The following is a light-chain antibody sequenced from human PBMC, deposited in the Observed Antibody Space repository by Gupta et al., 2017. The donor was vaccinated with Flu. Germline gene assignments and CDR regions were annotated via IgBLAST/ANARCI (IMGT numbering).Light chain of an antibody. J-gene: IGLJ3*02. CDR3: AAWDGARRTGL. CDR1: SSNIGSFH. CDR2: ESN. V-gene: IGLV1-47*01. Sequence: QTVLTLPPSPSGTPGPRVTISCSGGSSNIGSFHVYWYQQLPGTAPKLLICESNQRPSGVPDRFSGSKSGTSASLAISGLRSEDEADYYCAAWDGARRTGLFGGGTKLTVL.